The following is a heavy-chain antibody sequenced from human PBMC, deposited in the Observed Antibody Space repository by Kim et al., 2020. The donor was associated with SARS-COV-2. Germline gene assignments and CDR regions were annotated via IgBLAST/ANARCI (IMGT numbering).Heavy chain of an antibody. V-gene: IGHV3-7*03. Sequence: GGSLRLSCAASGFTFSSYWMSWVRQAPGKGLEWVANIKQDGSEKYYVDSVKGRFTISRDNAKNSLYLQMNSLRAEDTAVYYCARDLWGESSGWDGTDYWGQGTLVTVSS. J-gene: IGHJ4*02. CDR1: GFTFSSYW. CDR2: IKQDGSEK. CDR3: ARDLWGESSGWDGTDY. D-gene: IGHD6-19*01.